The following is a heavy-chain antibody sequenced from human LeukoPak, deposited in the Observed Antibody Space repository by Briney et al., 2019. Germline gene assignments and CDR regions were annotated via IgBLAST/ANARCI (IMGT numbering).Heavy chain of an antibody. Sequence: PGGSLRLSCAASGFTFSSYSMNWVRQAPGKGLEWVSSISSSSSYIYYADSVKGRFTISRDNAKNSLYLQMNSLRAEDTAVYYFARGNGNYYYYYIDVWGKGTTVTVSS. CDR2: ISSSSSYI. CDR1: GFTFSSYS. CDR3: ARGNGNYYYYYIDV. D-gene: IGHD4-23*01. V-gene: IGHV3-21*01. J-gene: IGHJ6*03.